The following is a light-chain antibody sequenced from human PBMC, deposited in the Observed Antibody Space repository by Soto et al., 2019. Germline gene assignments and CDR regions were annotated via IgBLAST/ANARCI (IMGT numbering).Light chain of an antibody. CDR1: NIGSKS. J-gene: IGLJ2*01. V-gene: IGLV3-21*02. Sequence: SYELTQPPSVSVAPGQTARITCGGNNIGSKSVHWYQQKPGQAPVLVVYDDSDRPSGIPERFSGSKSGTSASLDISGLRSEDEADYFCAAWDDSLSGVVFGGGTKLTVL. CDR2: DDS. CDR3: AAWDDSLSGVV.